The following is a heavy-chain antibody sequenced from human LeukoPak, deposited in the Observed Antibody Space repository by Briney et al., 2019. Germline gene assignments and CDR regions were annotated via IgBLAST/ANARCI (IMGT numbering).Heavy chain of an antibody. J-gene: IGHJ6*04. CDR3: AELGITMIGGV. Sequence: YPGGSLRLSCAASGFTVSSNYMSWVRQAPGKGLEWVSVIYSGGSTYYADSVKGRFTISRDNAKNSLYLQMNSLRAEDTAVYYCAELGITMIGGVWGKGTTVTISS. CDR1: GFTVSSNY. V-gene: IGHV3-53*01. CDR2: IYSGGST. D-gene: IGHD3-10*02.